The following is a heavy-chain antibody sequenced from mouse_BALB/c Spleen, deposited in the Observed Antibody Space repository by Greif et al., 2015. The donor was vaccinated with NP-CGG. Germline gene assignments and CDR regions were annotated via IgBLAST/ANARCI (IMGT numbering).Heavy chain of an antibody. D-gene: IGHD1-1*01. V-gene: IGHV1-87*01. Sequence: VQLQQSGAELARPGASVKLSCKASGYTFTSYWMQWVKQRPGQGLEWIGAIYPGDGDTRYTQKFKGKATLTADKSSSTAYMQLSSLASEDSAVYYCACSAPRGYGYAMDYWGQGTSVTVSS. J-gene: IGHJ4*01. CDR3: ACSAPRGYGYAMDY. CDR1: GYTFTSYW. CDR2: IYPGDGDT.